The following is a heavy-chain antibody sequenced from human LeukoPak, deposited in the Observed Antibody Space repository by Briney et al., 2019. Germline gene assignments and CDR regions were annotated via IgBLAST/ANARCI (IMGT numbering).Heavy chain of an antibody. CDR2: IYYSGST. V-gene: IGHV4-30-4*08. CDR3: ARNIVGRDYFDY. CDR1: GGSISSGDYY. J-gene: IGHJ4*02. Sequence: SQTLFLTCTVSGGSISSGDYYWSWIRQPPGKGLEWIGYIYYSGSTYYNPSLKSRVTISVDTSKNQFSLKLSSVTAADTAVYYCARNIVGRDYFDYWGQGTLVTVSS. D-gene: IGHD2/OR15-2a*01.